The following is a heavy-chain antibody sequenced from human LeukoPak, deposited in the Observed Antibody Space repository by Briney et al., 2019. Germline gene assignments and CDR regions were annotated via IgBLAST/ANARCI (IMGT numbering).Heavy chain of an antibody. Sequence: ASVKVSCKVSGYTLTEISMHWVRQAPGKGLEWMGGFDPEEGETIYAQKFQSRVTMTEDTSTDTAYMELSSLRSEDTAVYYCAREGDYSTDDYYYGMDVWGQGTTVTVSS. CDR3: AREGDYSTDDYYYGMDV. CDR1: GYTLTEIS. J-gene: IGHJ6*02. CDR2: FDPEEGET. D-gene: IGHD4-11*01. V-gene: IGHV1-24*01.